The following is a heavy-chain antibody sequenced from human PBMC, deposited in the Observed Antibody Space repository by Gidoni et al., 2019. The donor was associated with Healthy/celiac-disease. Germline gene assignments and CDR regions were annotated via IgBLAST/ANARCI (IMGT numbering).Heavy chain of an antibody. CDR2: IYYSGSP. Sequence: QLQLQESGSGLVTPSETLSLTGTVSVGSISSRSYYWGWSGRPPGMVLEWLGSIYYSGSPYYNPSLKSRVTISVDTSKNQFSLKLSYVTAADTAVYYCARWGGSWPDYWGQGTLVTVSS. CDR1: VGSISSRSYY. D-gene: IGHD2-15*01. J-gene: IGHJ4*02. V-gene: IGHV4-39*01. CDR3: ARWGGSWPDY.